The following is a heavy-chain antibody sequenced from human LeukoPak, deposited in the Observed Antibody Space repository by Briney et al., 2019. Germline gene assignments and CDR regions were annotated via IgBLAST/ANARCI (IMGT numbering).Heavy chain of an antibody. CDR2: ISAYNGNT. CDR3: ARSEDYSNYEH. CDR1: GYTFTRYD. V-gene: IGHV1-18*01. J-gene: IGHJ1*01. D-gene: IGHD4-11*01. Sequence: ASVKVSCKASGYTFTRYDINWVRQAPGQGLEWMGWISAYNGNTNYAQKLQGRVTMTTDTSTSTAYMELRSLRSDDTAVYYCARSEDYSNYEHWGQGTLVTVSS.